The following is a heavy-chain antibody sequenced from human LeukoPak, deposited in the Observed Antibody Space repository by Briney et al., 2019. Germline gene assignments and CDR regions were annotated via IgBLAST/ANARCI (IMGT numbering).Heavy chain of an antibody. CDR1: GYSFTTYW. CDR3: ARRQGCSSTSCPPDS. V-gene: IGHV5-51*01. CDR2: IYPGDSDT. D-gene: IGHD2-2*01. Sequence: KCGESLKISCRGSGYSFTTYWIGWVRQMPGKGLEWMGIIYPGDSDTRYSPSFQGQVTMSADKSINTAYLQWSSLKASDTAMYYCARRQGCSSTSCPPDSWGQGTLVTVSS. J-gene: IGHJ4*02.